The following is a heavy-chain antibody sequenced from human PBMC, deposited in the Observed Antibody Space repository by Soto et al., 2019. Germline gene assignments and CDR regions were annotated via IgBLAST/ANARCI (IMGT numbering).Heavy chain of an antibody. Sequence: GGSLRLSCAASGITFSNAWMTWVRQAPGKGLEWVGRIKSITDGGTTDYAAPVKGRFTISSDDSKDTLYLQMNNLRTEDTAVYHCTTDSADIVVVPATFGMDVWGQGTTVTVSS. CDR3: TTDSADIVVVPATFGMDV. CDR1: GITFSNAW. J-gene: IGHJ6*02. CDR2: IKSITDGGTT. V-gene: IGHV3-15*01. D-gene: IGHD2-2*01.